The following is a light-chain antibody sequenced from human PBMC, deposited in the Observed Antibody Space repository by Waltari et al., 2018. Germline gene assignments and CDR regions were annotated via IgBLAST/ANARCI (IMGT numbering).Light chain of an antibody. CDR2: QDS. J-gene: IGLJ2*01. CDR3: QAWDSSTAV. Sequence: SYELTQPPSVSVSPGQTVSITCSGDKLGDKYACWYQQKPGQAPGLVIYQDSKRPSGIPERVSGSNSGNTATLTISGTQAMDEADYYCQAWDSSTAVFGGGTKLTVL. V-gene: IGLV3-1*01. CDR1: KLGDKY.